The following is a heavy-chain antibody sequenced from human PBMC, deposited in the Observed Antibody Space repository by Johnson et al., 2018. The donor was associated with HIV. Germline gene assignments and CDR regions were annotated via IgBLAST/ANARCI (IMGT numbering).Heavy chain of an antibody. CDR1: GFTFNTYV. D-gene: IGHD1-26*01. CDR3: ARASGFDM. CDR2: ISDDGSNK. V-gene: IGHV3-30-3*01. Sequence: QVQLVESGGGLVQRGGSLRLSCAASGFTFNTYVMNWVRQAPGKGLEWVAVISDDGSNKYYGDSVKGRFTISRDNAKNSLYLQMNSLRVDDTAVYYCARASGFDMWGQGTMVTVSS. J-gene: IGHJ3*02.